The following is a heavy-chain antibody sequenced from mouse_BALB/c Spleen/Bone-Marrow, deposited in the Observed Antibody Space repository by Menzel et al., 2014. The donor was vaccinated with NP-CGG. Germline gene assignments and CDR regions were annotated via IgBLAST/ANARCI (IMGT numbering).Heavy chain of an antibody. CDR1: GFTFTDNY. Sequence: EVKLVESGGGLVQPGRSLRLSCATSGFTFTDNYMSWVRQPPGKALEWLGFIRNKANGYTTEYSASVKGRFTISRDNSQSILYLQMKTLRAEDSATYYCARDSDWFAYWGQGTLVTVSA. J-gene: IGHJ3*01. CDR3: ARDSDWFAY. CDR2: IRNKANGYTT. V-gene: IGHV7-3*02.